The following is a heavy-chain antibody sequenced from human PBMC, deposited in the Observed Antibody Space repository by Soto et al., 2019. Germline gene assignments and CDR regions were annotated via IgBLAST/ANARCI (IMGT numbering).Heavy chain of an antibody. CDR2: IYYSGNT. J-gene: IGHJ4*02. CDR1: GDSISSRCYY. V-gene: IGHV4-39*01. CDR3: AMNGTSVSSQAYFDV. D-gene: IGHD1-26*01. Sequence: PSETLSLTCSVTGDSISSRCYYWGWIRQPPGKGLEWIGSIYYSGNTYNNPSLRSRVSMSIDTSKNQFSLKLKSATAADTALYFCAMNGTSVSSQAYFDVWGPGPMVTVSS.